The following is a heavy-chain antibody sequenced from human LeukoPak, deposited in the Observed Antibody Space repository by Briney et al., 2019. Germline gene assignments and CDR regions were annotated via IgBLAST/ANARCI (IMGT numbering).Heavy chain of an antibody. CDR3: ARAPLLMLYVRWGYSDY. V-gene: IGHV3-30-3*01. CDR1: GFTFSSYA. CDR2: ISYDGSNK. J-gene: IGHJ4*02. D-gene: IGHD2-8*01. Sequence: RGGSLRLSCAASGFTFSSYAMQWVRQAPCKGLELLALISYDGSNKYYADSVKGRFTISRDNSKNTLSLQMNSLTAEDTAVYYCARAPLLMLYVRWGYSDYWGQGTLVTVSS.